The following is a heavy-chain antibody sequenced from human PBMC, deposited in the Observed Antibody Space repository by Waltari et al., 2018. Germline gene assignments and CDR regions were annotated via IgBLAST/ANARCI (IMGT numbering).Heavy chain of an antibody. CDR1: GGSVSSPAYS. CDR3: ASHLWYRDLSRVAFDF. D-gene: IGHD3-10*01. CDR2: IYYSGST. J-gene: IGHJ4*02. Sequence: QLQLQESGPALVRPSETLSLSCPVSGGSVSSPAYSSSWVRQSPGKGLEWIETIYYSGSTSYNPSLKSRVTISIDTSKNQLSLELTSVTAADTAIYYCASHLWYRDLSRVAFDFWGQGTLVAVSS. V-gene: IGHV4-39*07.